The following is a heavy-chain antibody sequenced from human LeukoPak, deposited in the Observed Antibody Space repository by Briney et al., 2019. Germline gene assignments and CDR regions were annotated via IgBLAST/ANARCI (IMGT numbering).Heavy chain of an antibody. CDR2: IYSGGNT. Sequence: GGSLRLSCAASGFTVSIKYMSWVRQAPGKGLEWVSLIYSGGNTYYADYVRGRFTITRDNSKNTLYLQMNSLRAEDTAVYYCASFIQASSYYYYGMDVWGQGTTVTVSS. V-gene: IGHV3-66*01. J-gene: IGHJ6*02. D-gene: IGHD6-13*01. CDR1: GFTVSIKY. CDR3: ASFIQASSYYYYGMDV.